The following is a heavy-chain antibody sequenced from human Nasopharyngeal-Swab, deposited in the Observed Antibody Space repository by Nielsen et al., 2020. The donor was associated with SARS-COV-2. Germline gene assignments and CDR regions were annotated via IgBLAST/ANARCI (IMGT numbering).Heavy chain of an antibody. CDR1: GFTFDDYA. CDR2: ISWNSGSI. Sequence: GGSLGLSCAASGFTFDDYAMHWVRQAPGKGLEWVSGISWNSGSIGYADSEKGRFTISRDNAKNSLYLQMNSLRAEDTALYYCANGGGYDSSQVSDYWGQGTLVTVSS. J-gene: IGHJ4*02. V-gene: IGHV3-9*01. D-gene: IGHD3-22*01. CDR3: ANGGGYDSSQVSDY.